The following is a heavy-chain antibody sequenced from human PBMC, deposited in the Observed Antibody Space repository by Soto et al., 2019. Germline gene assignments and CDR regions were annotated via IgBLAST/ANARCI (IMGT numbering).Heavy chain of an antibody. CDR1: RFTFSSYA. J-gene: IGHJ4*02. V-gene: IGHV3-23*01. CDR2: ISATTGNT. D-gene: IGHD1-26*01. CDR3: KSVGPTGYFDY. Sequence: SGGSLRLSCAASRFTFSSYAMSWVRQAPGKGLEWVSSISATTGNTYYADSVKGRFTISRDNPKNTLYLQMNSLRAEDTALYYCKSVGPTGYFDYWGQGALVTVSS.